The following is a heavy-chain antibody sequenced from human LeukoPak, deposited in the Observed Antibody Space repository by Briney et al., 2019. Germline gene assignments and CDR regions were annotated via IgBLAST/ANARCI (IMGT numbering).Heavy chain of an antibody. D-gene: IGHD3-3*01. J-gene: IGHJ6*03. CDR3: ARSIFGVVIPYYYYYMDV. CDR2: INRSGST. CDR1: GGSFSGYY. Sequence: PSETLSLTCAVYGGSFSGYYWSWIRQPPGKGLEWIGEINRSGSTNYNPSLKSRVTISVDTSKNQFSLKLSSVTAADTAVYYCARSIFGVVIPYYYYYMDVWGKGTTVTVSS. V-gene: IGHV4-34*01.